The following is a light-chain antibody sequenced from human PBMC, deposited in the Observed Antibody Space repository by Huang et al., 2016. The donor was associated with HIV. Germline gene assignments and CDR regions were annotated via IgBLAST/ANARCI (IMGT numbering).Light chain of an antibody. V-gene: IGKV1-6*02. CDR1: QDITND. CDR2: AAS. CDR3: LQDFNYPRT. Sequence: AIQLTQSPSSLSASVGDRVTITCRESQDITNDLCWYKPKPGKAPKNLISAASPLRRGVPSRFSGSGSGTDFTLTISSLQPEDFATYVCLQDFNYPRTFGQGTRVEIK. J-gene: IGKJ1*01.